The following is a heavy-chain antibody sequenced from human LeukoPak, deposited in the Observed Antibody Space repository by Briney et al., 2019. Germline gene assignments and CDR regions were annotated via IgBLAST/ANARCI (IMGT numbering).Heavy chain of an antibody. V-gene: IGHV3-21*01. J-gene: IGHJ5*02. D-gene: IGHD3-16*01. CDR3: VGARSITWFDP. CDR2: MSTTSSYI. Sequence: GVSLRLSCTASGFNFSTYIMNWVRQAPGKGLEWVSSMSTTSSYIYNADSLKGRFTISRDNAKHSLYLQMNSLRAEDPAVYYCVGARSITWFDPWGQGALVVVS. CDR1: GFNFSTYI.